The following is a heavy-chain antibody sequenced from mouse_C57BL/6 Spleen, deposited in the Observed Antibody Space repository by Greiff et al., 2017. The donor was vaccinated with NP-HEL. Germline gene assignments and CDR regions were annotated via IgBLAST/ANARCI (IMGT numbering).Heavy chain of an antibody. V-gene: IGHV5-6*02. J-gene: IGHJ3*01. Sequence: DVKLVESGGDLVKPGGSLKLSCAASGFTFSSYGMSWVRQTPDKRLEWVATISSGGSYTYYPDSVKGRFTFTRDNAKNTLYLQMSSLKSEDTAMYYCARPHYYGSSYVAYWGQGTLVTVSA. CDR2: ISSGGSYT. CDR1: GFTFSSYG. D-gene: IGHD1-1*01. CDR3: ARPHYYGSSYVAY.